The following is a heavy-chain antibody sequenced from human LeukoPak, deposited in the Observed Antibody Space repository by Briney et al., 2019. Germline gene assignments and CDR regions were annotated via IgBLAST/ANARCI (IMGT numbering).Heavy chain of an antibody. J-gene: IGHJ5*02. V-gene: IGHV1-2*02. CDR2: INPNSGGT. CDR1: RYTFSDYY. D-gene: IGHD3-22*01. Sequence: ASMKVSCRASRYTFSDYYMHWVRQAPGQGLEWMGWINPNSGGTNYAQKFQGRVTMTRDTSISTVYMELNRLRSDDTDVYYCARGDDLSTGYYWFDPWGQGTLVTVSS. CDR3: ARGDDLSTGYYWFDP.